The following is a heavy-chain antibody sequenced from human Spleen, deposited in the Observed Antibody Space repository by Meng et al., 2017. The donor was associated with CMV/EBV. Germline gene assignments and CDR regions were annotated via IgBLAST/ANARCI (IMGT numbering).Heavy chain of an antibody. Sequence: SETLSLTCTVSGGSVSSGNQYWRWIRQPPGKGLEWIGNIYYTGSTYYNPSLKSRVTISVDTSKNQFSLKLSSVTAADTAVYYCARRWYSSNWGWFDPWGQGTLVTVSS. V-gene: IGHV4-61*01. CDR2: IYYTGST. CDR1: GGSVSSGNQY. J-gene: IGHJ5*02. D-gene: IGHD6-13*01. CDR3: ARRWYSSNWGWFDP.